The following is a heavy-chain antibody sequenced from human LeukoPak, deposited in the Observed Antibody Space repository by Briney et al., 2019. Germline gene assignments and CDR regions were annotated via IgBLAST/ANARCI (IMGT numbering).Heavy chain of an antibody. D-gene: IGHD7-27*01. V-gene: IGHV3-21*01. J-gene: IGHJ2*01. CDR3: AREAGTGERWYFDL. Sequence: GGSLRLSCAASGFTFSNYAMSWVRQAPGKGLEWVSSIDTSTTYMTYADSVKGRFTISRDNARNSLYLQMNSLRAEDTAVYYCAREAGTGERWYFDLWGRGTLVTVSS. CDR1: GFTFSNYA. CDR2: IDTSTTYM.